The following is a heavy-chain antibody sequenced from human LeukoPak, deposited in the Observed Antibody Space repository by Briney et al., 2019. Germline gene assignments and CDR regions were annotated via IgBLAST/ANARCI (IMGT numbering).Heavy chain of an antibody. CDR2: ITSSGTYI. CDR3: ARDPYSGNYGNYYYYMDV. Sequence: GGSLRLSCAASGFTFNNYNMNWVRQAPGKALEWVSSITSSGTYIFYADSVKGRFTISRDNAKNSLYLQMNSLGPEDTAVYYCARDPYSGNYGNYYYYMDVWGKGTTVTVSS. D-gene: IGHD1-26*01. CDR1: GFTFNNYN. V-gene: IGHV3-21*01. J-gene: IGHJ6*03.